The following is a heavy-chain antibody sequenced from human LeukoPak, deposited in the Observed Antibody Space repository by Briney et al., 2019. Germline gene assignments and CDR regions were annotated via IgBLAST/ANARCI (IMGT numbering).Heavy chain of an antibody. Sequence: GESLKISCKGSGYSFTSYWIGWVRQMPGKGLEWMGIIYPGDSDTRYSPSFQGQVTISADKSISTAYLQWSSLKASDTAMYYCARQGRTMIRDYYMDVWGKETTVTVSS. CDR3: ARQGRTMIRDYYMDV. J-gene: IGHJ6*03. CDR1: GYSFTSYW. CDR2: IYPGDSDT. D-gene: IGHD3-22*01. V-gene: IGHV5-51*01.